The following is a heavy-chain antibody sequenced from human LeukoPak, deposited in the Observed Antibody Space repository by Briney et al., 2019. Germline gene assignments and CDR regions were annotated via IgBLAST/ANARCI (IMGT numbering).Heavy chain of an antibody. CDR2: IRSKTNNYET. V-gene: IGHV3-73*01. CDR3: ARDETAARPPYYYYYMDV. Sequence: PGGSLRLSCAASGFTFSDSAMHWVRQASGKGLEWVGRIRSKTNNYETAYGESVKGRVTISRDDSRNTAYLQMNSLKIEDTAVYYCARDETAARPPYYYYYMDVWGKGTTVTVSS. CDR1: GFTFSDSA. J-gene: IGHJ6*03. D-gene: IGHD6-6*01.